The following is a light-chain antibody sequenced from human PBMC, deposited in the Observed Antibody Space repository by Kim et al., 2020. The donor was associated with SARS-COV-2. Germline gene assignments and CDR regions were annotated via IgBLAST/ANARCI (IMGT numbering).Light chain of an antibody. J-gene: IGLJ3*02. CDR3: ATWDDSLYGRV. V-gene: IGLV1-44*01. CDR2: GDD. CDR1: SPSIGDNP. Sequence: GQRVPIACSGSSPSIGDNPVSWYQQLPGMAPKLIIYGDDQRPSGVPDRFSGSKAGTSASLAISGLQSGDDGDYFCATWDDSLYGRVFGGGTRLTVL.